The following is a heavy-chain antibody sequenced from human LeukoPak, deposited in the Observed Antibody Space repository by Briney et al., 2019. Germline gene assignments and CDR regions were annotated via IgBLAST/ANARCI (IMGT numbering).Heavy chain of an antibody. J-gene: IGHJ4*02. CDR1: GGSISSYY. D-gene: IGHD3-10*01. V-gene: IGHV4-59*01. CDR2: IYYSGST. Sequence: SETLSLTCTVSGGSISSYYWSWIRQSPGKGLEWIGYIYYSGSTNYNPSLKSRFTISVDTSKNQFSLKLSSVTAADTAVYYCARGYYGIWLFDYWGQGTLVTVSS. CDR3: ARGYYGIWLFDY.